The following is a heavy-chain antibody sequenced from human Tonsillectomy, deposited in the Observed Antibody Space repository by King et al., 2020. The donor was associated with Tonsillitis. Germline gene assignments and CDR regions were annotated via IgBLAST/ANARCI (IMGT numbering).Heavy chain of an antibody. CDR2: ILYDGSVK. CDR3: ARDQILEGGGEGWISYYFDY. Sequence: VQLLESGGGVVQPGRSLRLSCAASGFTFSSYAMHWVRQAPGKGLEWVAVILYDGSVKYYADSVKGRFTISRDNSKNTVYLQMDSLRAEDTAVYYCARDQILEGGGEGWISYYFDYWGQGTLVTVSS. V-gene: IGHV3-30*04. J-gene: IGHJ4*02. CDR1: GFTFSSYA. D-gene: IGHD3-3*01.